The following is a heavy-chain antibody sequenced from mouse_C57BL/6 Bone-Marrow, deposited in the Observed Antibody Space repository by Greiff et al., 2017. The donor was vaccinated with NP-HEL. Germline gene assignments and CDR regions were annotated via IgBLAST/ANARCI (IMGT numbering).Heavy chain of an antibody. CDR1: GFTFSDYY. V-gene: IGHV5-16*01. CDR3: AREGTYYGSSLDY. D-gene: IGHD1-1*01. J-gene: IGHJ2*01. Sequence: EVHLVESEGGLVQPGSSMKLSCTASGFTFSDYYMAWVRQVPEKGLEWVANINYDGSSTYYLDSLKSRFIISRDNAKNILYLQMSSLKSEDTATYYCAREGTYYGSSLDYWGQGTTLTVSS. CDR2: INYDGSST.